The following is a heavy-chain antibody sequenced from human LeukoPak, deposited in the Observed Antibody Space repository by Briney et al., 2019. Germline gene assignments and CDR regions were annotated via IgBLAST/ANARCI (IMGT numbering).Heavy chain of an antibody. CDR3: TRPKYSGSYGIDY. D-gene: IGHD1-26*01. CDR2: ISSKAYGETA. J-gene: IGHJ4*02. CDR1: GFTLDDYT. V-gene: IGHV3-49*04. Sequence: GGSLRLSCAASGFTLDDYTMHWVRQAPGKGLEWVGFISSKAYGETAESAASVKGRFTNSRDDSKSIAYLQMNSLKTEDTAVYYCTRPKYSGSYGIDYWGQGTLVTVSS.